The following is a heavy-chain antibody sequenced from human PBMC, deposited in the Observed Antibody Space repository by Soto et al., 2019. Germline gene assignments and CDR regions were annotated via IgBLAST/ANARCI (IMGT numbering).Heavy chain of an antibody. CDR2: ISGSGGST. V-gene: IGHV3-23*01. Sequence: PGGSLRLSCAASGFTFSSYAMSWVRQAPGKGLEWVSAISGSGGSTYYADSVKGRFTISRDNSKNTLYLQMNSLRAEDTAVYYFANFFWFGDVVRGGRLFDYWGQGTLVTVSS. J-gene: IGHJ4*02. D-gene: IGHD3-10*01. CDR3: ANFFWFGDVVRGGRLFDY. CDR1: GFTFSSYA.